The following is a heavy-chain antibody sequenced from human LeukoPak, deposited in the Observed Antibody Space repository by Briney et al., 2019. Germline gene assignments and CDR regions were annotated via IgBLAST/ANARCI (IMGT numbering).Heavy chain of an antibody. CDR2: ISWNSGSI. Sequence: GGSLRLSCAASGFTFDDYAMHWVRQAPGKGLEWVSGISWNSGSIGYADSVKGRFTISRDNAKNSLYLQMNSLRAEDTALYYCAKDKGPIVGAIPLDAFDIWGQGTMVTVSS. J-gene: IGHJ3*02. CDR3: AKDKGPIVGAIPLDAFDI. CDR1: GFTFDDYA. V-gene: IGHV3-9*01. D-gene: IGHD1-26*01.